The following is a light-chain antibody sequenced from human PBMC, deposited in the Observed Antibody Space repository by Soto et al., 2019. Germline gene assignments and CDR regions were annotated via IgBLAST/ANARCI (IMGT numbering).Light chain of an antibody. CDR2: EVS. J-gene: IGLJ3*02. CDR1: SSDVCGYNY. Sequence: QSALTQPASVSGSPGQSITISCTGTSSDVCGYNYVSWYQHHPGKAPKLMIYEVSNRPSGVSNRFSGSKSGNTASLTISGLQAEDEADYFCTSYTSSSTWVFGGGTKLTVL. V-gene: IGLV2-14*01. CDR3: TSYTSSSTWV.